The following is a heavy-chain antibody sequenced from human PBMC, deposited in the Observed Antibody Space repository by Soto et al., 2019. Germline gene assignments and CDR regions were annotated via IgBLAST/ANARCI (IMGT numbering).Heavy chain of an antibody. V-gene: IGHV1-8*01. CDR1: GYTFTSYD. CDR3: ARAEGSKGELLLFGP. Sequence: QVQLVQSGAEVKKPGASVKVSCKASGYTFTSYDINWVRQATGQGLEWMGWMNPNRGNTGYAQKFQGRVIMTRNISISRGYMELSSLSSEDTAVYYCARAEGSKGELLLFGPWGQGTLVTVSS. CDR2: MNPNRGNT. J-gene: IGHJ5*02. D-gene: IGHD3-10*01.